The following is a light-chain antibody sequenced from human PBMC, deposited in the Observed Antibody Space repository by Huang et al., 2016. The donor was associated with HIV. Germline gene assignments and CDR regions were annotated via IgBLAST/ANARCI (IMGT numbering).Light chain of an antibody. CDR1: QSVRSN. J-gene: IGKJ1*01. Sequence: EIVMTQSPATLSVSPGERATLSCRARQSVRSNLAWYQQKPGQAPRLLSFGASTRATGIPARFSGSGSGTEFTLTISSLRSEDCAIYYCQHYDHWSGTFGQGTKV. CDR2: GAS. CDR3: QHYDHWSGT. V-gene: IGKV3-15*01.